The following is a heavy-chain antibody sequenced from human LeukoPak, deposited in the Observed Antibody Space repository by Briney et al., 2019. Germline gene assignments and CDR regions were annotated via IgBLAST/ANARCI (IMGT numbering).Heavy chain of an antibody. V-gene: IGHV4-59*11. CDR3: ARLYDSSGYTNWLDP. D-gene: IGHD3-22*01. J-gene: IGHJ5*02. CDR2: IYYSGSS. Sequence: SETLSLTCTVSGGSISSHYWSWIRQPPGKGLEWIGYIYYSGSSKYNPSLKSRVAISVDTSKNQFSLKLSSVTAADTAVYYCARLYDSSGYTNWLDPWGQGTLVTVSS. CDR1: GGSISSHY.